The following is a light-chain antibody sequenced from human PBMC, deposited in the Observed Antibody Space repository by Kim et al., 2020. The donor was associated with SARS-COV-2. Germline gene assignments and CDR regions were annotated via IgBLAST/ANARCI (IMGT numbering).Light chain of an antibody. CDR3: LQHNGYPHT. CDR1: QDIIKY. CDR2: TAS. J-gene: IGKJ1*01. V-gene: IGKV1-17*01. Sequence: ASVGDRFTITGRASQDIIKYLVWYQVKPGKAPKRLIYTASSLQSGVPSRFSGSGSGTEFTLTISSLQPEDFATYYCLQHNGYPHTFGQGTKVDIK.